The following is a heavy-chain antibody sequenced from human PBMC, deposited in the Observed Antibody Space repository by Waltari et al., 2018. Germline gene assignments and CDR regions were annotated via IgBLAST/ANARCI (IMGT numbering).Heavy chain of an antibody. V-gene: IGHV4-61*02. Sequence: QVQLQESGPGLVKPSQTLSLTCTVSGGSISSGSYYWSWIRQPAGKGLEWIGRTYTSGNINYNPSLKSRVTISADTSNNQLSLRLSSVTAADTAVYYCARGLYEDAFDIWGQGTMVTVSS. CDR1: GGSISSGSYY. CDR3: ARGLYEDAFDI. CDR2: TYTSGNI. J-gene: IGHJ3*02. D-gene: IGHD5-12*01.